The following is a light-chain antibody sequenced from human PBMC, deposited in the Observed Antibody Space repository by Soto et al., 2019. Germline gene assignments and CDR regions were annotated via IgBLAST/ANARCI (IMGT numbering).Light chain of an antibody. Sequence: QSVLTQPASVSGSPGQSITISCTGTSSDVGSYNYVSRYQKNPDKAPQLMIYNVSNRPSGVSNRFSGSKSGNTASLTISGLQTEDEADYYCSSYTSSSTLVFSGGTKVTVL. CDR1: SSDVGSYNY. CDR2: NVS. J-gene: IGLJ2*01. CDR3: SSYTSSSTLV. V-gene: IGLV2-14*01.